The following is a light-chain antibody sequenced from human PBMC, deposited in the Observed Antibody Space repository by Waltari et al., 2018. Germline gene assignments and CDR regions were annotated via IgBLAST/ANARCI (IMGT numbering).Light chain of an antibody. CDR2: EVS. V-gene: IGLV2-18*02. CDR1: SSDCGSYKR. CDR3: SSYTSSSTWV. Sequence: QSALTQPPSVSGSPGQSVTISCTGTSSDCGSYKRVSWYQQPPGTAPKLVIYEVSNRPSGVPDRFSGSKSGNTASLTISGLQAEDEADYYCSSYTSSSTWVFGGGTKLTVL. J-gene: IGLJ3*02.